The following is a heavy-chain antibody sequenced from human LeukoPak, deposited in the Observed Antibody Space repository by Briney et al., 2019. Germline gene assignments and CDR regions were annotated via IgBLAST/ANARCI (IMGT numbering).Heavy chain of an antibody. Sequence: GGSLRLSCAASGFTFSSYAMHWDRQAPGKGLEWVAVISYDGSNKYYADSVKGRFTISRDNSKNTLYLQMNSLRAEDTAVYYCARDWAAVNAFDIWGQGTMVTVSS. V-gene: IGHV3-30*04. D-gene: IGHD6-13*01. CDR1: GFTFSSYA. J-gene: IGHJ3*02. CDR2: ISYDGSNK. CDR3: ARDWAAVNAFDI.